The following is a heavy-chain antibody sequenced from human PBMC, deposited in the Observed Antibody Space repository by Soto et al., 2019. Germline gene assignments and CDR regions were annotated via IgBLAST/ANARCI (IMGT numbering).Heavy chain of an antibody. J-gene: IGHJ4*02. CDR2: LSDSGDSI. D-gene: IGHD6-13*01. CDR1: GFTFTSHA. CDR3: AKVSSSWYAGFFDL. Sequence: EVQLLESGGGLVQPGRSLGLSCTASGFTFTSHAMTWVRQDPGKGLEWVPGLSDSGDSIYYADSVKGLFTIYRDNSMNALYLQMNTLRVEDTAVYYCAKVSSSWYAGFFDLWGQGTLVTVSS. V-gene: IGHV3-23*01.